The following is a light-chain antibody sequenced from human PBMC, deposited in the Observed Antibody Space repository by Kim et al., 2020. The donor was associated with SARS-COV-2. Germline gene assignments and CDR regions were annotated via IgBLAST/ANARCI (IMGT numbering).Light chain of an antibody. V-gene: IGKV2-24*01. CDR1: QSLVHSDGNTY. J-gene: IGKJ3*01. CDR2: KIS. CDR3: MQGTQLPLT. Sequence: DIVLTQTPLSSPVTLVQPASISCRSSQSLVHSDGNTYLSWLQKRPGKPPRLLFYKISNRLSGVPDRFSGCGAGTGFTLKISRVEAGYGGGYYGMQGTQLPLTLGSGTKVDI.